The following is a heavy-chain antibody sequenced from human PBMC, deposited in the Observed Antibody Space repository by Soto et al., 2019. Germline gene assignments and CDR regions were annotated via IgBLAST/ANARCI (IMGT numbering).Heavy chain of an antibody. V-gene: IGHV4-59*12. Sequence: SETLSLTCTVSGGSISSYYWSWIRQPPGKGLEWIGYIYYTGSSNYNPSLKSRVTISADTSKKQFSLKLSSATAADTAVYYCARGRYYYDSTGYYNFDYWGQGTLVTVSS. D-gene: IGHD3-22*01. CDR2: IYYTGSS. J-gene: IGHJ4*02. CDR3: ARGRYYYDSTGYYNFDY. CDR1: GGSISSYY.